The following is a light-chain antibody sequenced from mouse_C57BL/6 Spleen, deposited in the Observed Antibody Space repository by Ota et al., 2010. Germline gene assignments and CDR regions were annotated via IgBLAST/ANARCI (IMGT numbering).Light chain of an antibody. V-gene: IGKV6-23*01. CDR2: WAS. CDR3: QQYSSYPI. J-gene: IGKJ5*01. Sequence: DIVMTQSHKFMSTSVGDRVSITCKASQDVGTAVAWYQQKPGQSPKLLIYWASTRHTGVPDRFTGSGSGTDFTLTISNVQSEDLARLFCQQYSSYPIFGAWDQLEL. CDR1: QDVGTA.